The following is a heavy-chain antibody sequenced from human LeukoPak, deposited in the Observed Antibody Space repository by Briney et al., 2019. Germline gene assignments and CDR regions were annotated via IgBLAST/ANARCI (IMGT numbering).Heavy chain of an antibody. J-gene: IGHJ4*02. V-gene: IGHV4-38-2*01. D-gene: IGHD6-6*01. CDR2: IYHSGST. Sequence: SETLSLTCAVSGYSISSGYYRGWIRQPPGKGLEWIGSIYHSGSTYYNPSLKSRVTISVDTSKNQFSLKLSSVTAADTAVYYCARGTYSSFGYWGQGTLVTVSS. CDR3: ARGTYSSFGY. CDR1: GYSISSGYY.